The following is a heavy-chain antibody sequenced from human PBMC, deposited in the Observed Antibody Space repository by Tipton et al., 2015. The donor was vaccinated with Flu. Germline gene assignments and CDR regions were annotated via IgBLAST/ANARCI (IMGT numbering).Heavy chain of an antibody. CDR1: GFNLGDYA. CDR2: IRIKAFGETT. Sequence: SLRLSCTGSGFNLGDYAVSWVRQAPGKGLEWVAFIRIKAFGETTDYAASVKGRFTISRDDSKNIAYLQIDSLAPEDTGFYFCAREDIGYDDWGQGTLVTLSS. V-gene: IGHV3-49*04. CDR3: AREDIGYDD. D-gene: IGHD5-12*01. J-gene: IGHJ4*02.